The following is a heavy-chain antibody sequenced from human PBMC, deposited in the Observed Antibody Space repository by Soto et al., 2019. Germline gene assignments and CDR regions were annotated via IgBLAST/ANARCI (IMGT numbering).Heavy chain of an antibody. J-gene: IGHJ1*01. D-gene: IGHD3-16*01. CDR2: LNQEGTEK. V-gene: IGHV3-7*01. Sequence: EVQLMESGGGLVQPGGSLRLSCAASGFTFSNYWMGWVRQAPGKGLEWVASLNQEGTEKFYVDSAKGRFTISRDNANDSFYLQMDSRRAGDTAVYYCARGGGGSGSGGQGALVTVSS. CDR3: ARGGGGSGS. CDR1: GFTFSNYW.